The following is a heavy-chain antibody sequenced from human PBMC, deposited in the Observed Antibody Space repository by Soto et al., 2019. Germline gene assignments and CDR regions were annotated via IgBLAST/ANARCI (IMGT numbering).Heavy chain of an antibody. Sequence: SETLSLTCTVSGGSISSGGYCWSWIRQHPGKGLEWIGYIYYSGSTFYNPSLKSRVTISVDTSKNQFSLKLSSVTAADTAVYYCARDWGEGYSGYDSPNWFDPWGQGTLVTVSS. V-gene: IGHV4-31*03. CDR1: GGSISSGGYC. D-gene: IGHD5-12*01. J-gene: IGHJ5*02. CDR2: IYYSGST. CDR3: ARDWGEGYSGYDSPNWFDP.